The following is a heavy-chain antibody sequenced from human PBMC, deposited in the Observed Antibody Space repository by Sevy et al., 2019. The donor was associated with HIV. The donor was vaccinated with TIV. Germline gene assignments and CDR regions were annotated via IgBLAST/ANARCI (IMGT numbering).Heavy chain of an antibody. CDR2: LSFGCGKI. V-gene: IGHV3-23*01. CDR3: ARGGCTRPHDY. D-gene: IGHD2-8*01. J-gene: IGHJ4*02. CDR1: GFNFNIYS. Sequence: GGSLRLSCAVSGFNFNIYSMSWVRQAPGKGLEWVSTLSFGCGKINYADSLKGRFIVSRDDSKNTQYLQMNGPGPAITAFYFCARGGCTRPHDYWGKGTLVTVSS.